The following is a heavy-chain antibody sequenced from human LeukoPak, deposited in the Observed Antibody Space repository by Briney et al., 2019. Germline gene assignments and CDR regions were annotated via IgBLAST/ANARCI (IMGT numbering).Heavy chain of an antibody. CDR1: GFTFSDYY. CDR3: ARNKGWELPAELDS. Sequence: GGSLRLSCAASGFTFSDYYMSWIRQAPGKGLEWVSYISSSGSTIYYADSVKGRFTISRDDAKTSVYLQMNSLRAEDTAFYYCARNKGWELPAELDSWGQGILVTVSS. D-gene: IGHD2-15*01. CDR2: ISSSGSTI. V-gene: IGHV3-11*04. J-gene: IGHJ4*02.